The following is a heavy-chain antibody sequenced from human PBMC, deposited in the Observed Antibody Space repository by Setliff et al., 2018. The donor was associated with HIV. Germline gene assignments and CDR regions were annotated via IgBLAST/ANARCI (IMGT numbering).Heavy chain of an antibody. D-gene: IGHD1-7*01. Sequence: GASVKVSCKASGYTFSRYAMHWVRQAPGQRLEWMGWINAGNGNTKYSQKFQGRVTMTRDTSINTAYLELSRLRSDDTAVYYCAKDRTGTGTTLHVWGKGTTVTVSS. J-gene: IGHJ6*04. CDR1: GYTFSRYA. V-gene: IGHV1-3*01. CDR3: AKDRTGTGTTLHV. CDR2: INAGNGNT.